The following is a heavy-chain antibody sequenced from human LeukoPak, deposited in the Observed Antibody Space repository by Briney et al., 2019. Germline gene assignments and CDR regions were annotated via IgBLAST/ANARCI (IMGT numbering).Heavy chain of an antibody. D-gene: IGHD4-17*01. CDR3: AKSADEFGDYEEVGSLDY. CDR2: IWYDGSNK. Sequence: GRSLRLSCAASGFTFSTYGMHWVRQAPGKGLEWVAVIWYDGSNKYYADSVKGRFTISRDNSKNTLYLQMNSLRAEDTAIYFCAKSADEFGDYEEVGSLDYWGQGTLVTVSS. CDR1: GFTFSTYG. J-gene: IGHJ4*02. V-gene: IGHV3-33*06.